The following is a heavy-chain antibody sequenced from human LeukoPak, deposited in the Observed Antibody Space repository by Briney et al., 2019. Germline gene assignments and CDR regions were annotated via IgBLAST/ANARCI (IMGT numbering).Heavy chain of an antibody. CDR2: IHHSGST. V-gene: IGHV4-38-2*02. D-gene: IGHD2-15*01. CDR3: ARWVAVRFDP. J-gene: IGHJ5*02. Sequence: SETLSLTCTVSGYSISSGYYWGWIRQPPGKGLEWIGSIHHSGSTYYSPSLKSRVTISVDTSKNQFSLKLSSVTAADTAVYYCARWVAVRFDPWGQGTLVTVSS. CDR1: GYSISSGYY.